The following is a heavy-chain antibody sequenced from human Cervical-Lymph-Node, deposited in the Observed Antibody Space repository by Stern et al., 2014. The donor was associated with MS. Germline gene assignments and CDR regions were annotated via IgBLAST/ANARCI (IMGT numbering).Heavy chain of an antibody. D-gene: IGHD5-18*01. CDR1: GFTFSDYY. CDR3: ARENGYNFDY. Sequence: VQLVESGGGLVKPGGSLRLSCAASGFTFSDYYMTWIRQAPGKGLEWVSYISSSGSHIYYADSVRGRFTISRDNAKNSLFLEMNSLTADDTAVYYCARENGYNFDYWGQGMQVTVSS. J-gene: IGHJ4*02. V-gene: IGHV3-11*01. CDR2: ISSSGSHI.